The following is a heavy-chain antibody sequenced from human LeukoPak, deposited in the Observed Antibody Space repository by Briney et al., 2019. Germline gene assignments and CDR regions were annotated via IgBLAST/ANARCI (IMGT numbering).Heavy chain of an antibody. V-gene: IGHV4-34*01. D-gene: IGHD3-10*01. CDR2: INHSGST. Sequence: SETLSLTCAVYGGSFSGYYWSWIRQPPGKGLEWIGEINHSGSTNYNPSLKSRVTISVDTSKNQFSLKLSSVTAADTAVYYCARLALLWFGTDAFDIWAKGQWSPSLQ. CDR1: GGSFSGYY. CDR3: ARLALLWFGTDAFDI. J-gene: IGHJ3*02.